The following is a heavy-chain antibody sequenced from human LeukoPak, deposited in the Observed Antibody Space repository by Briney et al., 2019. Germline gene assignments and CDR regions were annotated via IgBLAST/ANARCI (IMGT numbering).Heavy chain of an antibody. D-gene: IGHD2-15*01. CDR3: ARETSYCSGGSCYYGMDV. V-gene: IGHV3-21*01. CDR1: GLTFSIYN. CDR2: FTSGGSYR. J-gene: IGHJ6*02. Sequence: GGPQTLSCAASGLTFSIYNMNWVPHAPGKRLKCVSSFTSGGSYRYYPDSVKGRFTISRDNAKNSLYLQMNSLRAEDTAVYYCARETSYCSGGSCYYGMDVWGQGTTVTVSS.